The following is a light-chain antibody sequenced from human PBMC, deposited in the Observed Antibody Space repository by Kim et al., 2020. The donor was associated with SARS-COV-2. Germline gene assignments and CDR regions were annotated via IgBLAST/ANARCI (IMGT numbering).Light chain of an antibody. V-gene: IGLV2-14*03. J-gene: IGLJ1*01. Sequence: QSITISGTGSSSDVGAYKYVSWYQQHPGKAPKLMIYDVSNRPSGVSNRFSGSKSGNTASLTISGLQAEDEADYYCSSYTSSSTNYVFGTGTKVTVL. CDR3: SSYTSSSTNYV. CDR1: SSDVGAYKY. CDR2: DVS.